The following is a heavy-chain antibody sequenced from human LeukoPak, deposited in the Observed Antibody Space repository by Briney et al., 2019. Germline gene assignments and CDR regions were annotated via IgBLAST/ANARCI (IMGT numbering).Heavy chain of an antibody. J-gene: IGHJ4*02. CDR1: GFTFSSYG. V-gene: IGHV3-30*02. Sequence: AGGSLRLSCAASGFTFSSYGMHWVRQAPGKGLEWVAVIWYDGSNKYYADSVKGRFTISRDNSKNTLYLQMNSLRAEDTAVYYCAKEGTYGSGNILGVLGYWGQGTLVTVSS. CDR3: AKEGTYGSGNILGVLGY. D-gene: IGHD3-10*01. CDR2: IWYDGSNK.